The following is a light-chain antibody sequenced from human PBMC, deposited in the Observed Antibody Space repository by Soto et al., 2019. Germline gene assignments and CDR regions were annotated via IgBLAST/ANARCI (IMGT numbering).Light chain of an antibody. V-gene: IGKV3-20*01. CDR2: GAS. Sequence: ETVLTQSPGTLSLSPGERATLFCRASKSVSSSYLAWYQQKPGQAPSLLIFGASSRATGIPDRFSGSGSGTEFTLTISRLEPEDFAVYYCQQHGSSPPSWTFGQGTKVEIK. CDR3: QQHGSSPPSWT. J-gene: IGKJ1*01. CDR1: KSVSSSY.